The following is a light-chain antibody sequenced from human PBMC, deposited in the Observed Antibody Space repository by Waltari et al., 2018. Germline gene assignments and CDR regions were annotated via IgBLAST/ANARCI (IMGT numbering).Light chain of an antibody. CDR1: SSNIGAGYD. J-gene: IGLJ3*02. CDR2: GNI. Sequence: QSVLTQPPSVSGAPGQRVTISCTGSSSNIGAGYDVHWYQQLPGTAPKLLIYGNINRPSGVPDRFSGSQSGTSPSLAITGLQAEDEADYYCQSYDRSLNGWVFGGGTKLTVL. CDR3: QSYDRSLNGWV. V-gene: IGLV1-40*01.